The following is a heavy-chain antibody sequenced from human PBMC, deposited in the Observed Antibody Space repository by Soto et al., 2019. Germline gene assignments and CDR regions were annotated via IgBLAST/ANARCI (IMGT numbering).Heavy chain of an antibody. D-gene: IGHD2-21*02. CDR3: AKSADYGDRSPYCGGDCYSAINY. V-gene: IGHV3-53*05. J-gene: IGHJ4*02. CDR1: GFTVSTIY. Sequence: PGGSLRLSCAASGFTVSTIYMSWVRQAPGKGLEWVSTIYSDGRTYYADSVKGRFTMSRDNAKNSLYLQMNSLRAEDTALYYCAKSADYGDRSPYCGGDCYSAINYWGQGTLVTVSS. CDR2: IYSDGRT.